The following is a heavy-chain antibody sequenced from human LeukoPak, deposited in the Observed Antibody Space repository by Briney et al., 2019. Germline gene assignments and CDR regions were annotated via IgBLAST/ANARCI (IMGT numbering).Heavy chain of an antibody. J-gene: IGHJ4*02. V-gene: IGHV1-69*05. CDR3: ARAPPEKNRYYFDY. CDR2: IIPIFGTA. D-gene: IGHD1-14*01. Sequence: GASVKVSCKASGGTFSSYAISWVRQAPGQGLEWMGGIIPIFGTANYAQKFQGRVTMTRDMSTSTVYMELSSLRSEDTAVYYCARAPPEKNRYYFDYWGQGTLVTVSS. CDR1: GGTFSSYA.